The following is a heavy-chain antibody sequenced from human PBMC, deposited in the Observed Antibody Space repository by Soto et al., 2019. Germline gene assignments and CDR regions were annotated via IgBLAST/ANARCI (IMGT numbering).Heavy chain of an antibody. CDR1: GYTLTELS. J-gene: IGHJ3*02. CDR2: FDPEDGET. CDR3: ATKASQFDFWSGSRAFDI. Sequence: GASVKVSCKVSGYTLTELSMHCVRQAPGKGLEWMGGFDPEDGETIYAQKFQGRVTMTEDTSTDTAYMELSSLRSEDTAVYYCATKASQFDFWSGSRAFDIWGQGTMVTVSS. D-gene: IGHD3-3*01. V-gene: IGHV1-24*01.